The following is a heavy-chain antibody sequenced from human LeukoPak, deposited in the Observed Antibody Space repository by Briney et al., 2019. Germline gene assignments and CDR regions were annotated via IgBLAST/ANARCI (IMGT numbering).Heavy chain of an antibody. CDR1: GGSISSSNW. D-gene: IGHD1-26*01. CDR2: IYHSGST. CDR3: ARGGGSYYYYYMDV. Sequence: PSGTLSLTCAVPGGSISSSNWWSWVRQPPGKGLEWIGEIYHSGSTNYNPSLKSRVTISVDKSKNQFSLKLSSVTAADTAVYYCARGGGSYYYYYMDVWGKGTTVTVSS. V-gene: IGHV4-4*02. J-gene: IGHJ6*03.